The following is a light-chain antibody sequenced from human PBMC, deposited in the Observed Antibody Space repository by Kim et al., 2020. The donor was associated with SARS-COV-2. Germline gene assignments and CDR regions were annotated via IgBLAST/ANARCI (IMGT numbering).Light chain of an antibody. CDR2: RNN. CDR1: SSNIGSNS. CDR3: ATWDDSLNGYV. Sequence: QSVLAQPPSASETPGQRVTISCSGASSNIGSNSVNWYQQLPGTGPKLLIYRNNQRPSGVPDRFSGSKSGTSASLAISGLQSEDEGDYYCATWDDSLNGYVFGTGTQLTVL. V-gene: IGLV1-44*01. J-gene: IGLJ1*01.